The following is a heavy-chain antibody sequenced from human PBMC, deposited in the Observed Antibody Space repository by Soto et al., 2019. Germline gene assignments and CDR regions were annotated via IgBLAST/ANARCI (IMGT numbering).Heavy chain of an antibody. CDR2: IKPNSGAS. J-gene: IGHJ6*02. Sequence: ASVKVSCKASGYTFSSYYMHWVRQAPGQGLEWMGWIKPNSGASNYAQKFQDRVTMTRDTSINTAYMELSRLRSDDTAVYYCARGVYGESPEPYATDVWGQGTTVTVSS. D-gene: IGHD4-17*01. V-gene: IGHV1-2*02. CDR1: GYTFSSYY. CDR3: ARGVYGESPEPYATDV.